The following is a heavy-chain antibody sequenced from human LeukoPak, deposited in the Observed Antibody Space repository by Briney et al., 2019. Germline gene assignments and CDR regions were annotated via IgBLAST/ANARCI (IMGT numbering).Heavy chain of an antibody. D-gene: IGHD5-18*01. Sequence: PGGSLRLSCVGYGFSFSNSWMNWVRQAPGKGLEWVASTHPDGSEKFYVDSVKGRFTISRDNAKDSLYLQMNSLRAEDTAVYYCARGRGYTSFDYWGQGTLVTVSS. J-gene: IGHJ4*02. CDR1: GFSFSNSW. CDR3: ARGRGYTSFDY. V-gene: IGHV3-7*01. CDR2: THPDGSEK.